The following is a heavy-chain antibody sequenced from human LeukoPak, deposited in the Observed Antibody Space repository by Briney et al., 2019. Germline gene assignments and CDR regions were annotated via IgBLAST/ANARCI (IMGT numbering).Heavy chain of an antibody. CDR3: ARARGVRGSYHFDY. CDR1: GFTFSCYG. J-gene: IGHJ4*02. Sequence: GRSLSLSCAASGFTFSCYGMLGVRHAPGGGVEGVEVIWYGGGKKYYGDSGRGRFTISRDNSKHTLYLQVNRVSGEDAAVYLCARARGVRGSYHFDYWGQGTLVTVSS. D-gene: IGHD1-26*01. V-gene: IGHV3-33*08. CDR2: IWYGGGKK.